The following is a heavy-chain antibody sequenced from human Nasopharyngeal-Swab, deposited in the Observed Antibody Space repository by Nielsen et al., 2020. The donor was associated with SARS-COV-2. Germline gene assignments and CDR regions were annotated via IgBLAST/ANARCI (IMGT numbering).Heavy chain of an antibody. CDR3: ARDLYCSGGSCYPDY. CDR1: GFTFSSYG. V-gene: IGHV3-33*01. CDR2: IWYDGSNK. Sequence: GEYLKISCAASGFTFSSYGMHWVRQAPGKGLEWVAVIWYDGSNKYYADSVKGRFTISRDNSKNTLYLQMNSLRAEDTAVYYCARDLYCSGGSCYPDYWGQGTLVTVSS. D-gene: IGHD2-15*01. J-gene: IGHJ4*02.